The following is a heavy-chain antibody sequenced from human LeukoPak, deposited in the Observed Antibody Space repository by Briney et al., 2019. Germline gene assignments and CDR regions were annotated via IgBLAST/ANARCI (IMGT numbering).Heavy chain of an antibody. CDR3: ARDRGIGEGMDV. CDR1: GYTFTSYN. Sequence: GASVKVSCKASGYTFTSYNINWVRQATGQGLEWMGWMNPNSGNTGYAQKFQGRVTMTRNTSISTAYMELSSLRSEDTAVYYCARDRGIGEGMDVWGQGTTVTVSS. V-gene: IGHV1-8*01. D-gene: IGHD1-26*01. J-gene: IGHJ6*02. CDR2: MNPNSGNT.